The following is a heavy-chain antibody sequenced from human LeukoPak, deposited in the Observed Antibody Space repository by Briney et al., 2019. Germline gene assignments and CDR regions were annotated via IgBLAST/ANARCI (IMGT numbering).Heavy chain of an antibody. D-gene: IGHD3-16*02. J-gene: IGHJ4*02. CDR2: ISSSGSTI. Sequence: GGSLRLSCAASGFTLSSYAVSWVRQAPGKGLEWVSYISSSGSTIYYADSVKGRFTISRDNAKNSLYLQMNSLRAEDTAVYYCARDGYYDYVWGSYHLDYWGQGTLVTVSS. CDR1: GFTLSSYA. V-gene: IGHV3-48*04. CDR3: ARDGYYDYVWGSYHLDY.